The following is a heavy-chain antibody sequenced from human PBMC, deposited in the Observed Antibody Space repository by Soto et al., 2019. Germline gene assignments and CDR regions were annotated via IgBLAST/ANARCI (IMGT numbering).Heavy chain of an antibody. CDR1: GFTFSSYA. CDR3: VRSRGGNNFDFFD. Sequence: PGGSLRLSXSASGFTFSSYAMHWVRQAPGKGLEYVSGIRGNGDPPFYADSVKGRFTISRDNSKNTLYLQMSSLSADDTAVYYCVRSRGGNNFDFFDWGQGALVTVSS. V-gene: IGHV3-64D*06. D-gene: IGHD5-12*01. CDR2: IRGNGDPP. J-gene: IGHJ4*02.